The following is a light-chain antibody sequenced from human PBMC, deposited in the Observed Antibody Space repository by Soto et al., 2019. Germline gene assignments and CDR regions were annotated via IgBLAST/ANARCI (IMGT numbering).Light chain of an antibody. V-gene: IGKV1-5*03. CDR2: KAS. CDR3: QQYNSYPLT. Sequence: QMXRSPSPLSASVGDRVTITCRASHSISSWLAWYQQKPGKAPKLLIYKASSLESGVPSRFSGSGSGTEFTLTISSLQPDDFATYYCQQYNSYPLTFGGGTKVDIK. CDR1: HSISSW. J-gene: IGKJ4*01.